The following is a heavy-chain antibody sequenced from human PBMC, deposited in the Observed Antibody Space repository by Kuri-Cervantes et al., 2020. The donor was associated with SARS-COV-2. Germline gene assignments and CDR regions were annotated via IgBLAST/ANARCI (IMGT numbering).Heavy chain of an antibody. CDR2: TNHSGST. Sequence: SETLSLTCAVYGGSFSGYYWSWIRQPPGKGLEWIGETNHSGSTNYNPSLKSRVTISVDTSKNQFSRKLSSVTAADTAVYCCARRGPTTVTTFTSLAEVGFQHWGQGTLVTVSS. CDR3: ARRGPTTVTTFTSLAEVGFQH. V-gene: IGHV4-34*01. J-gene: IGHJ1*01. CDR1: GGSFSGYY. D-gene: IGHD4-17*01.